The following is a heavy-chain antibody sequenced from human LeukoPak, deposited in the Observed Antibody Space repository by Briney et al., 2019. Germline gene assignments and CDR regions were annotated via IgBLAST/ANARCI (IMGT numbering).Heavy chain of an antibody. J-gene: IGHJ6*03. Sequence: GGSLRLSCAASGFTLSTYAMSWVRQTPGKGLEWVAATSSSDAGTYHADSVRGRFTISRDNSKNTLCLQMNSLRAEDAAVYFCAKGFMRWGEVYYMDVWGKGTTVTVSS. D-gene: IGHD3-16*01. CDR3: AKGFMRWGEVYYMDV. V-gene: IGHV3-23*01. CDR1: GFTLSTYA. CDR2: TSSSDAGT.